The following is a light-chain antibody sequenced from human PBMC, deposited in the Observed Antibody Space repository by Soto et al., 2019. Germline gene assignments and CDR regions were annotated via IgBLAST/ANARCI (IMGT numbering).Light chain of an antibody. CDR3: QQRSNWPYT. Sequence: EIVLTQSPATLSLSPGERATLSCRASQSVSSSLAWYQQKRGQAPRLLIYDASNRATGIPARFSGSGSGTDFPLTISSLEPEDFAVYYCQQRSNWPYTFGQGTKLEIK. V-gene: IGKV3-11*01. CDR2: DAS. CDR1: QSVSSS. J-gene: IGKJ2*01.